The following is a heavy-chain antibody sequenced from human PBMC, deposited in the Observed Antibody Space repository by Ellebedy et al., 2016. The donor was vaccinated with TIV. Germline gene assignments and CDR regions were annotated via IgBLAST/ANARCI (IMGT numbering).Heavy chain of an antibody. V-gene: IGHV3-23*01. CDR1: GFTFSYYA. CDR3: AKVESGSYQSPFDY. CDR2: ISGSGDDT. Sequence: GGSLRLXXAASGFTFSYYAMVWVRLTPGKGLEWVAGISGSGDDTYYGDFVKGRFTISRDNSKSTLYLQMSSLRAEDTAVYYCAKVESGSYQSPFDYWGQGTLVTVSS. J-gene: IGHJ4*02. D-gene: IGHD1-26*01.